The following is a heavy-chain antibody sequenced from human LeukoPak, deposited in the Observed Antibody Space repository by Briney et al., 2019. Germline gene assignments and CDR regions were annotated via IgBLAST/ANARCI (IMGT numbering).Heavy chain of an antibody. V-gene: IGHV1-69*01. Sequence: SVKVSCKASGGTFSSYAISWVRQAPGKGLEWMGGIIPIFGTANYAQKFQGRVTITADESTSTAYMELSSLRSEDTAVYYCARGPSYSSSWYNWFDPWGQGTLVTVSS. CDR3: ARGPSYSSSWYNWFDP. CDR2: IIPIFGTA. D-gene: IGHD6-13*01. CDR1: GGTFSSYA. J-gene: IGHJ5*02.